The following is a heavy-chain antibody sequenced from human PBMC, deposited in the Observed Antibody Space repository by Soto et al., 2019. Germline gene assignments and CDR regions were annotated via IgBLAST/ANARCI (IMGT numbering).Heavy chain of an antibody. V-gene: IGHV3-23*01. CDR3: AKDPREWEILRVSFQH. Sequence: RRLSCAASVFTFSSYAMSWVRQAPGKGLEWVSAISGSGGSTYYADSVKGRFTISRDNSKNTPYLQMNSLRAEDTAVYYCAKDPREWEILRVSFQHWGQGTLVTVSS. CDR1: VFTFSSYA. J-gene: IGHJ1*01. D-gene: IGHD1-26*01. CDR2: ISGSGGST.